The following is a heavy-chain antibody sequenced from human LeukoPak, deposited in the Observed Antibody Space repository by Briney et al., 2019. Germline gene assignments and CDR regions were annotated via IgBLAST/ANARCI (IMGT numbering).Heavy chain of an antibody. J-gene: IGHJ4*02. Sequence: GGSLRLSCAASGFTFSSYGMHWVRQAPGKGLEYVSATSTNGGNTYYANSVKGRFTISRDNSKNMLYLQMGSLRAEDMAVYYCARAVGSTWSFDYWGQGTLVTVSS. V-gene: IGHV3-64*01. D-gene: IGHD6-13*01. CDR1: GFTFSSYG. CDR2: TSTNGGNT. CDR3: ARAVGSTWSFDY.